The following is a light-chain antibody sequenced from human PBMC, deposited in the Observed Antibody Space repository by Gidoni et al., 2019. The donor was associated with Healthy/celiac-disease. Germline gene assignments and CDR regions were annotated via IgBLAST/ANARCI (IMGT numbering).Light chain of an antibody. Sequence: EIVLTQSPGTLSLSPGERATLSCRASQRVSSSYLAWYQQKPGQAPRLLIYGASSRATGIPDRFSGSGYGTDFTLTISRLEPEDFAVYYCQQDGSSPTWTFGQGTKVEIK. V-gene: IGKV3-20*01. CDR1: QRVSSSY. CDR2: GAS. CDR3: QQDGSSPTWT. J-gene: IGKJ1*01.